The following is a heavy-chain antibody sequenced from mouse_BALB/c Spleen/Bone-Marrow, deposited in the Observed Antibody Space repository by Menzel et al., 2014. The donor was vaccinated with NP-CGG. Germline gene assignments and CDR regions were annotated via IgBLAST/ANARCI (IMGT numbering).Heavy chain of an antibody. J-gene: IGHJ3*01. Sequence: SGPELMKPGASVKISCKASGYSFTSYYIHWVKQNHGKSLEWIGYIDPFNGVTIYNQKFKGKATLTADKSSSTAYMHLSSLTSEDSAVYYCARRVITTGPGFAYWGQGTPVTVSA. CDR3: ARRVITTGPGFAY. D-gene: IGHD2-4*01. V-gene: IGHV1-28*01. CDR1: GYSFTSYY. CDR2: IDPFNGVT.